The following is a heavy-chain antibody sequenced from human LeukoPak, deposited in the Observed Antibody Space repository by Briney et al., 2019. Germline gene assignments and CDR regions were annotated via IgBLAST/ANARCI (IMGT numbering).Heavy chain of an antibody. Sequence: PGGSLRLSCAASGFTFSSYSMNWVRQAPGKGLEWVSSISSSSSYIHYADSVKGRFTISRDNAKNSLYLQMNSLRAEDTAVYYCARVYSGYDWDDYWGQGTLVTVSS. J-gene: IGHJ4*02. CDR3: ARVYSGYDWDDY. CDR1: GFTFSSYS. V-gene: IGHV3-21*01. D-gene: IGHD5-12*01. CDR2: ISSSSSYI.